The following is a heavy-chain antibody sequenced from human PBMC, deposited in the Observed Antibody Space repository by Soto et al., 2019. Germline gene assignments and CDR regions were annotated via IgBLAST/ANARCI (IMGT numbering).Heavy chain of an antibody. Sequence: GSLRLSCAASGFTFHNAWMSWVRQAPGKGLEWLGRIKSNSDGGTTDYAAPVRDRFTISRDDSRNTLYLEMNSLKTEDTAVYYCTTLGHYYDSSPLDVWGQGTTVTISS. CDR3: TTLGHYYDSSPLDV. CDR1: GFTFHNAW. D-gene: IGHD3-22*01. V-gene: IGHV3-15*01. J-gene: IGHJ6*02. CDR2: IKSNSDGGTT.